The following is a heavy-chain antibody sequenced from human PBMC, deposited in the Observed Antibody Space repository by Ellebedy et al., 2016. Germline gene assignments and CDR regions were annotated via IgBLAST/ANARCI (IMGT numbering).Heavy chain of an antibody. CDR2: IYYPGTT. J-gene: IGHJ4*02. V-gene: IGHV4-59*01. CDR1: GGSISRYY. D-gene: IGHD3-10*01. Sequence: SETLSLTCIVSGGSISRYYWSWIRQPPGRGLECIGNIYYPGTTTYNPSLQRRVTISLDTSKNQFSLRLTSVTAADTAVDYCARIGGVSFGERPIDYWGQGTLVTVSS. CDR3: ARIGGVSFGERPIDY.